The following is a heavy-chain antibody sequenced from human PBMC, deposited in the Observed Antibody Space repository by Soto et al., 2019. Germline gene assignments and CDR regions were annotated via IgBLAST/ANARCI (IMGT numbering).Heavy chain of an antibody. V-gene: IGHV3-23*01. CDR2: ISASGGDT. Sequence: EVQLLESGGGLVQPGGSLRLSCAASGFTFSTYVMTWVCQAPGKGLEWVSAISASGGDTYYADSVKGRFTISRNNSKNTLYVQVNSLRDEATAIYYCVKGGWLVDYGAKGTLVTVSS. CDR3: VKGGWLVDY. J-gene: IGHJ4*02. D-gene: IGHD6-19*01. CDR1: GFTFSTYV.